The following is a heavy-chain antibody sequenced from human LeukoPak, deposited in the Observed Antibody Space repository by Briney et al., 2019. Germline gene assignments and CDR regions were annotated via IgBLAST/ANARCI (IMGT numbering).Heavy chain of an antibody. J-gene: IGHJ6*02. CDR3: ARLDPGYSSSSRYYYGMDV. Sequence: PSETLSLTCAVYGGSFSGYYWSWIRQPPGKGLEWIGYIYYSGSTNYNPSLKSRVTISVDTSKNQFSLKLSSVTAADTAVYYCARLDPGYSSSSRYYYGMDVWGQGTTVTVSS. CDR2: IYYSGST. D-gene: IGHD6-6*01. CDR1: GGSFSGYY. V-gene: IGHV4-59*08.